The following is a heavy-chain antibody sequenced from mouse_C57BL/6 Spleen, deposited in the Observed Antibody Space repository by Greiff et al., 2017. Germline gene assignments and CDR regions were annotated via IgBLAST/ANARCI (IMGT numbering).Heavy chain of an antibody. CDR3: TYCGSSYGFAY. J-gene: IGHJ3*01. Sequence: LQESGAELVRPGASVTLSCKASGYTFTDYEMHWVKQTPVHGLEWIGAIDPETGGTAYNQKFKGKAILTADKSSSTAYMELRSLTSEDSAGYYCTYCGSSYGFAYWGKGTLVTVSA. V-gene: IGHV1-15*01. D-gene: IGHD1-1*01. CDR1: GYTFTDYE. CDR2: IDPETGGT.